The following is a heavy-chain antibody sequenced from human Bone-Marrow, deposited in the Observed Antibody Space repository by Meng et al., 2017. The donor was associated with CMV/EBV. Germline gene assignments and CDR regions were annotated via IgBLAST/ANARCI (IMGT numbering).Heavy chain of an antibody. V-gene: IGHV3-48*04. CDR3: ARDGVIAAAVPNWFDP. CDR1: GFTFSSYS. J-gene: IGHJ5*02. D-gene: IGHD6-13*01. Sequence: GGSLRLSCAASGFTFSSYSMNWVRQAPGKGLEWVSYISSSSSTIYYADSVKGRFTISRDNAKNSLYLQMNSLRAEDTVVYYCARDGVIAAAVPNWFDPWGQGTLVTVSS. CDR2: ISSSSSTI.